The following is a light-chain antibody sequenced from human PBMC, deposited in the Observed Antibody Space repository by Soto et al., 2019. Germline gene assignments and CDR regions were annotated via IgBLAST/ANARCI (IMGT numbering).Light chain of an antibody. CDR1: QTVTNNY. CDR2: DAS. Sequence: EIVLTQSPGTLSLSPGEKATLSCRASQTVTNNYLAWYQQKPGQAPRLLIFDASNRATGIPDRFSGSGSGTDFTLTISRQEPEDFAVYYCQQCAHSPRTFGQGTKVEI. V-gene: IGKV3-20*01. CDR3: QQCAHSPRT. J-gene: IGKJ1*01.